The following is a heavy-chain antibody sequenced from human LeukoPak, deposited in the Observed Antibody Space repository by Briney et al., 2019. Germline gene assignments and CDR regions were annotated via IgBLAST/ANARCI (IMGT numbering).Heavy chain of an antibody. CDR1: GYTFTGYY. V-gene: IGHV1-69*13. CDR2: IIPIFGTA. D-gene: IGHD1-7*01. CDR3: ARVQTGTLMDAFDI. Sequence: SVKVSCKASGYTFTGYYMHWVRQAPGQGLEWMGGIIPIFGTANYAQKFQGRVTITADESTSTAYMELSGLRSEDTAVYYCARVQTGTLMDAFDIWGQGTMVTVSS. J-gene: IGHJ3*02.